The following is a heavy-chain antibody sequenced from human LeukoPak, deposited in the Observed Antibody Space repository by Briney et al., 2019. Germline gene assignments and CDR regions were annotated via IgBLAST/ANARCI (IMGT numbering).Heavy chain of an antibody. CDR3: VRGYYDSSGDSYYGMDV. J-gene: IGHJ6*02. Sequence: PGGSLRLSCAASGFTVSSNYMSWVRQAPGKGLEWVSVIYSGGSTYYADSVKGRFTISRDNSKNTLYLQMNSLRAEDTAVYYCVRGYYDSSGDSYYGMDVWGQGTTVTVSS. V-gene: IGHV3-66*01. D-gene: IGHD3-22*01. CDR2: IYSGGST. CDR1: GFTVSSNY.